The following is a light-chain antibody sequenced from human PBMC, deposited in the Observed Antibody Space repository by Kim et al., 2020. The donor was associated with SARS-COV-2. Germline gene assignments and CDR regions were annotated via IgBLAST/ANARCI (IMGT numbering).Light chain of an antibody. CDR2: QDS. Sequence: SYELTQPPSVSVSPGQTASITCSGDKLGDKYACWYQQKPGQSPVPVIYQDSKRPSGITERFSGSNSGNTATLTISGTQAMDEADYYCQAWDSSFWVFGGGTQLTVL. V-gene: IGLV3-1*01. J-gene: IGLJ3*02. CDR1: KLGDKY. CDR3: QAWDSSFWV.